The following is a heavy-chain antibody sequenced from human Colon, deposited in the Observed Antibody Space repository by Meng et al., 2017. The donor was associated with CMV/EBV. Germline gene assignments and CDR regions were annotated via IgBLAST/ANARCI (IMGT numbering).Heavy chain of an antibody. CDR3: ARDRPLGPGPVPQGGMDV. CDR1: GFTFSSYW. CDR2: IKHDGHEE. Sequence: GESLKISCGASGFTFSSYWMTWVRQVPGKGLEWLAKIKHDGHEEKYLDSVEGRFSISRDNSENTLFLDMNNLRAEDTAVYYCARDRPLGPGPVPQGGMDVWGQGTTVTVSS. D-gene: IGHD3-10*01. V-gene: IGHV3-7*03. J-gene: IGHJ6*02.